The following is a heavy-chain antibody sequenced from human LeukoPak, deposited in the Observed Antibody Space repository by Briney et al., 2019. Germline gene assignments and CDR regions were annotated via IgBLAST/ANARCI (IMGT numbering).Heavy chain of an antibody. CDR3: ARGTVGATRHFDY. D-gene: IGHD1-26*01. CDR2: MNPNRGDT. CDR1: GYTFTSYD. Sequence: ASVKVSCKASGYTFTSYDFNWVRQATGQRPEWMGWMNPNRGDTGYAQKFQGRVTMTRNTSISTAYMELSSLRSEDTAVYYCARGTVGATRHFDYWGQGTLVTVSS. V-gene: IGHV1-8*01. J-gene: IGHJ4*02.